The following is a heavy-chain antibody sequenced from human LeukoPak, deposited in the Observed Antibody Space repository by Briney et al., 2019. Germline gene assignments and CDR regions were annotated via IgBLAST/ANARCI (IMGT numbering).Heavy chain of an antibody. V-gene: IGHV1-46*01. D-gene: IGHD1-1*01. CDR1: GYTFTSYH. CDR3: AREAWNDIDY. J-gene: IGHJ4*02. CDR2: INPSGGST. Sequence: ASVKVPCKASGYTFTSYHILWVRQAPGQGLEWMGIINPSGGSTNYAQKFQGRVTMTRDTSTSTVYVELSSLRSEETAVYYCAREAWNDIDYWGQGTLVTVSS.